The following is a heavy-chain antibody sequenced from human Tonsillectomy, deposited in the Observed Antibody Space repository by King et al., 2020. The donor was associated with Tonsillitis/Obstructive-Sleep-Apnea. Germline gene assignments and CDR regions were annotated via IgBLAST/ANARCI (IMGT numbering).Heavy chain of an antibody. V-gene: IGHV4-39*01. D-gene: IGHD2-2*03. CDR1: DGSISSSSYY. Sequence: VQLQESGPGLVKPSETLSLTCTVSDGSISSSSYYWGWVRQPPGKGLEWIGSIYYSGSTYYNLSLKSRVTISVDTSKNQFSLKLSSVTAADTAVYYCARHGYCSSTNCYVSWFDPWGQGTLVTVSS. J-gene: IGHJ5*02. CDR3: ARHGYCSSTNCYVSWFDP. CDR2: IYYSGST.